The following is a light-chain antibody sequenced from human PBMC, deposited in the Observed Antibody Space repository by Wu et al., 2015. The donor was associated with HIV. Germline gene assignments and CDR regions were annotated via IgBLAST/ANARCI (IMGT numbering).Light chain of an antibody. CDR2: EAS. Sequence: DIQLTQSPSTLSASVGDRVTITCRASQSIIRWLAWNQQKPGEAPHLLIHEASILESGVPSRFSASGSGTEFTLTINSLQPDDFATYYCQQYKTYPLSFGGGTKVEIK. CDR3: QQYKTYPLS. V-gene: IGKV1-5*03. CDR1: QSIIRW. J-gene: IGKJ4*01.